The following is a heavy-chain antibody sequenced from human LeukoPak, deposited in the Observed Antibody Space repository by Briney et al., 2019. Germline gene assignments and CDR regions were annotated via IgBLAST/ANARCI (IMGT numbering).Heavy chain of an antibody. D-gene: IGHD1-26*01. Sequence: SETLSLTCTVSGGSISSSSYYWGWIRQPPGKGLEWIGSIYYSGSTYYNPSLKSRVTISVDTSKNQFSLKLSSVTAADTAVYYCARADSGSYAFDIWGQGTMVTVSS. J-gene: IGHJ3*02. CDR1: GGSISSSSYY. CDR2: IYYSGST. CDR3: ARADSGSYAFDI. V-gene: IGHV4-39*07.